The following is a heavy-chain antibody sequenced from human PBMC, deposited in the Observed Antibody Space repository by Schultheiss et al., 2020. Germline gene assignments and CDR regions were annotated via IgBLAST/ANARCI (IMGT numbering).Heavy chain of an antibody. V-gene: IGHV3-23*01. CDR1: GFTFSSYA. CDR2: ISGSGGST. J-gene: IGHJ4*02. D-gene: IGHD3-16*02. CDR3: AKTYYDYVWGSYRFRYFDY. Sequence: GGSLRLSCAASGFTFSSYAMSWVRQAPGKGLEWVSAISGSGGSTYYADSVKGRFTISRDNSKNTLYLQMNSLRAEDTAVYYCAKTYYDYVWGSYRFRYFDYWGQGTLVTVSS.